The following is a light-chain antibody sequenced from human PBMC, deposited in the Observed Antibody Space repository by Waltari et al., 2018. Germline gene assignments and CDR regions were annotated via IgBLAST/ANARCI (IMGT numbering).Light chain of an antibody. CDR2: EAT. V-gene: IGLV2-14*02. J-gene: IGLJ2*01. CDR3: CSYTSTHVV. Sequence: QSALTQPASVSGSPGQSITISCTGTSSDVGSNNLVAWYQQHPGQAPKLIIYEATKRTSVVSNRFAGSKSGNTASLTISGLQAEDEGDYYCCSYTSTHVVFGGGTKLTVL. CDR1: SSDVGSNNL.